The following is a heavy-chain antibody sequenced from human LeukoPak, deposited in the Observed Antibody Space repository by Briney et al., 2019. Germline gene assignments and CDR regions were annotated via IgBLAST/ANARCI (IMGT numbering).Heavy chain of an antibody. CDR2: IYYSGST. CDR3: ARRVTAPPYYFDY. J-gene: IGHJ4*02. Sequence: SETLSLTCTVSGGSISSYYWSWIRQPPGKGLEWIWYIYYSGSTNYNPSLKSRVTISVDTSKNQFSLKLSSVTAADTAVYYCARRVTAPPYYFDYWGQGTLVTVSS. V-gene: IGHV4-59*01. D-gene: IGHD2-21*02. CDR1: GGSISSYY.